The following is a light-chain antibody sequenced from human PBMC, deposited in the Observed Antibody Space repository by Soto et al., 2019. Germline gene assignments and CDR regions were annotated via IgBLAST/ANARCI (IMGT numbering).Light chain of an antibody. CDR3: CSYASGFTYV. J-gene: IGLJ1*01. CDR2: EDT. V-gene: IGLV2-23*01. Sequence: QSVLTQPASVSGSPGQSITISCTGTSSDVGSYDLVSWYQQHPGKAPKLMIYEDTKRPSGVSNRFSGSKSGNTASLTISGLQAEDEADHYCCSYASGFTYVFGTGTKVTVL. CDR1: SSDVGSYDL.